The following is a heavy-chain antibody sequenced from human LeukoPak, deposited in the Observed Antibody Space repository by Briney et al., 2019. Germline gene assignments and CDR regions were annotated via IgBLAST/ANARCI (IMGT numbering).Heavy chain of an antibody. J-gene: IGHJ4*02. V-gene: IGHV1-24*01. CDR3: ATDHSGYDLVAFDY. Sequence: ASVKVSCKVSGYTLTELSMHWVRQAPGKGLEWMGGFDPEDGETIYAQKFQGRVTMTEDTSTDTVYMELSSLRSEDTAVYYCATDHSGYDLVAFDYWGQGTLVTVSS. CDR2: FDPEDGET. CDR1: GYTLTELS. D-gene: IGHD5-12*01.